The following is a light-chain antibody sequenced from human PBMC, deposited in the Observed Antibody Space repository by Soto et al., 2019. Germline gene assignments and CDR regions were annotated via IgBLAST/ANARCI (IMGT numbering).Light chain of an antibody. V-gene: IGKV1-9*01. Sequence: DMLLTQSPSFLSASVGDRVTITCRASQGIAGYLAWFQQKPGKAPKVLTYEASTLQSGVPSRFSGSGSGIEFHLTSSSLQAEDFAHYYCQQLYTFPLTFGGGIKVEIK. CDR2: EAS. J-gene: IGKJ4*01. CDR3: QQLYTFPLT. CDR1: QGIAGY.